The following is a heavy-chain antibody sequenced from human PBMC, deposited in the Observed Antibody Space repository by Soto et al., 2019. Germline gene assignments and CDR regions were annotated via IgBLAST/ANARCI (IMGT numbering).Heavy chain of an antibody. CDR1: GFSFSAFG. CDR2: ISNDGKSE. CDR3: AKTITTVGVSSTGRGALLDN. Sequence: QVQLVESGGGVVQPGRSLRLSCAASGFSFSAFGMHWVRQAPGKGLEWIAVISNDGKSEHYADSVKGRFTISRDNSTNTFYLQMNSLSVEDTAVYYCAKTITTVGVSSTGRGALLDNWGQGILVSVSS. D-gene: IGHD3-3*01. V-gene: IGHV3-30*18. J-gene: IGHJ4*02.